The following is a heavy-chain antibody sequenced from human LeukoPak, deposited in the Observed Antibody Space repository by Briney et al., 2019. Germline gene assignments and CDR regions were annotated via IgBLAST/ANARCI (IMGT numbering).Heavy chain of an antibody. J-gene: IGHJ4*02. V-gene: IGHV3-30*04. Sequence: PGGSLRLSCAASGFTFSNYAMHWVRQAPGKGLEWVAVISYDGSIKYYADSVKGRFTISRDNSKNTLYLQMDSLRAEDTAVYYCARDTDYGGEVELDYWGQGTLVTVSS. CDR3: ARDTDYGGEVELDY. CDR2: ISYDGSIK. D-gene: IGHD4-23*01. CDR1: GFTFSNYA.